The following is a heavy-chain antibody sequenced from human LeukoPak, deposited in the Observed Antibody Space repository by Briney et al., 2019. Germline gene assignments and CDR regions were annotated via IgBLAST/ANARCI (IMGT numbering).Heavy chain of an antibody. Sequence: GGALRLSCAASGFTFTNYWMSWVRQAPGEGLEWVSAISGSGGSTYYADSVKGRFTISRDNSKNTLYLQMNSLRAEDTAVYYCAKGGYCSSTTCYYVVAGGAFDIWGQGTMVTVSS. CDR1: GFTFTNYW. CDR2: ISGSGGST. D-gene: IGHD2-2*01. J-gene: IGHJ3*02. CDR3: AKGGYCSSTTCYYVVAGGAFDI. V-gene: IGHV3-23*01.